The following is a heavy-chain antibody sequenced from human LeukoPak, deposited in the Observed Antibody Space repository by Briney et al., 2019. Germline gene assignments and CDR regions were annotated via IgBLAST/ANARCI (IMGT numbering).Heavy chain of an antibody. V-gene: IGHV3-48*03. J-gene: IGHJ4*02. CDR2: ISSSGVTI. D-gene: IGHD3-22*01. Sequence: GGSLRLSCAASGFTLSSYEMNWVRQAPGKGLEWVSYISSSGVTIYYADSVKGRFTVSRDNAKNSLYLQMNSLRGEDTAVYYCASLLRSSGCYYWGQGTLVTVSS. CDR1: GFTLSSYE. CDR3: ASLLRSSGCYY.